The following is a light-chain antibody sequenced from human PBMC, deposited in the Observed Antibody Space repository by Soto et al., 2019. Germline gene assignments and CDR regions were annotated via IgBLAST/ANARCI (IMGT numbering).Light chain of an antibody. CDR2: ATS. CDR3: QQYDDSALYI. J-gene: IGKJ2*01. CDR1: QNINTRY. V-gene: IGKV3-20*01. Sequence: PGERATLSCRASQNINTRYSAWYQQKPGQPPSLLIFATSTRASGIPDRFSGSGSGRDFTLTISRLEPEDSAVYFCQQYDDSALYIFGQGTALDIK.